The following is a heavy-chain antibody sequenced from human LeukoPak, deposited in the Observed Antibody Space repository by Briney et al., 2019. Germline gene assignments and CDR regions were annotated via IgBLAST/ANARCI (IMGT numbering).Heavy chain of an antibody. CDR3: ARGSRIAVAGTFLDNWFDP. V-gene: IGHV1-18*01. Sequence: ASVKVSCKASGYTFTNYGTSWLRQAPGQGLEWMGWISAYNGNTNYAQKFQGRVTMTTDTSTTTAYMELRSLRSDDTAVYYCARGSRIAVAGTFLDNWFDPWGQGTLVTVSS. J-gene: IGHJ5*02. D-gene: IGHD6-19*01. CDR2: ISAYNGNT. CDR1: GYTFTNYG.